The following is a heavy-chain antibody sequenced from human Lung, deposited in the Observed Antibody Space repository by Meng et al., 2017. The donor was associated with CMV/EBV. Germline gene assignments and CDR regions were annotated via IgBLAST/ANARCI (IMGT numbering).Heavy chain of an antibody. CDR3: AKDPVVLWQGGSYYFDY. V-gene: IGHV3-23*01. CDR2: ISGSGGST. Sequence: GESLKISCAASGFTFSSYAMSWVRQAPGKGLEWVSAISGSGGSTYYADSVKGRFTVSRDNSKNTLYLQMNSLRAEDTAVYYCAKDPVVLWQGGSYYFDYWGQGTXVTVSS. D-gene: IGHD2-15*01. CDR1: GFTFSSYA. J-gene: IGHJ4*02.